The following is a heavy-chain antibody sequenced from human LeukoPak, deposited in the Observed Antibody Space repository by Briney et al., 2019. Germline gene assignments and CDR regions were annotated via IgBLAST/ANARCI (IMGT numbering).Heavy chain of an antibody. CDR1: GGSISSYY. CDR3: ARGQRDRAYCSGGSCSRFDP. D-gene: IGHD2-15*01. Sequence: SETLSLTCTVSGGSISSYYWSWIRQPPGKGLEWIGYIYCSGSTNYNPSLKSRVTISVDTSKTQFSLKLSSVTAADTAVYYCARGQRDRAYCSGGSCSRFDPWGQGTLVTVSS. J-gene: IGHJ5*02. V-gene: IGHV4-59*01. CDR2: IYCSGST.